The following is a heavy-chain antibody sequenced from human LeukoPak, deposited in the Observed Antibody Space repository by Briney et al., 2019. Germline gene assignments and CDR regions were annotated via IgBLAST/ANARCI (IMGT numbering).Heavy chain of an antibody. CDR3: AELGITMIGGV. V-gene: IGHV3-7*01. CDR2: IKQDGTEK. J-gene: IGHJ6*04. D-gene: IGHD3-10*02. CDR1: GFTFSSYG. Sequence: GGSLRLSCAASGFTFSSYGMSWVRQAPGKGLEWVANIKQDGTEKYYVDSVKGRFTISRDNAKNSLYLQMNSLRAEDTAVYYCAELGITMIGGVWGKGTTVTISS.